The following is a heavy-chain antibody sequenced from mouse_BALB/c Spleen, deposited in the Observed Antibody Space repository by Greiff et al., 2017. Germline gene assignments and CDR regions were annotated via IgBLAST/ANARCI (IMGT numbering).Heavy chain of an antibody. CDR1: GYTFTSYW. Sequence: QVQLKQPGAELVKPGASVKLSCKASGYTFTSYWMHWVKQRPGQGLEWIGEIDPSDSYTNYNQKFKGKATLTVDKSSSTAYMQLSSLTSEDSAVYYCAKFITDYGGQGTTLTVSS. V-gene: IGHV1-69*02. CDR3: AKFITDY. J-gene: IGHJ2*01. CDR2: IDPSDSYT. D-gene: IGHD1-2*01.